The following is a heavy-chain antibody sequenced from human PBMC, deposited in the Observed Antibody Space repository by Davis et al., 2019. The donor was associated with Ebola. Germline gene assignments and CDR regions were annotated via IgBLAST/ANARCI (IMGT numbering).Heavy chain of an antibody. V-gene: IGHV1-2*02. J-gene: IGHJ4*02. CDR1: AYTPTSYG. CDR2: INPNSGGT. D-gene: IGHD7-27*01. Sequence: SVTVSCKASAYTPTSYGISWVRQAPGQGLEWMGWINPNSGGTNYAQKFQGRVTMTRDTSISTAYMELSRLRSDDTAVYYCARLLELGELDYWGQGTLVTVSS. CDR3: ARLLELGELDY.